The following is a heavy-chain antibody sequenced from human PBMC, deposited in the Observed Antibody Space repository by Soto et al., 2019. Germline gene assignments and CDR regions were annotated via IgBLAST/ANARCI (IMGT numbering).Heavy chain of an antibody. D-gene: IGHD3-3*01. CDR1: GGSISSYY. J-gene: IGHJ6*02. Sequence: SETLSLTCTVSGGSISSYYWSWIRHPSGKGLEWIGRIYTSGSTNYNPSLKSRVTMSVDTSKNQFSLKLSSVTAADTAVYYCARVAYYDFWKHPPEDYYGMDVWGQGTTVTVSS. CDR3: ARVAYYDFWKHPPEDYYGMDV. CDR2: IYTSGST. V-gene: IGHV4-4*07.